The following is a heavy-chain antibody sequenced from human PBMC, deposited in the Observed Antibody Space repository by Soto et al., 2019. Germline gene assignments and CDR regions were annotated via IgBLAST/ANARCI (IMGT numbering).Heavy chain of an antibody. CDR3: TTDASQYESLSGVLHEH. D-gene: IGHD3-3*01. J-gene: IGHJ4*02. CDR2: IKSKTDGGTT. Sequence: PGGSLRLSCAASGFTFSNAWMSWVRQAPGKGLEWVGRIKSKTDGGTTDYAAPVKGRFTISRDDSKNTLYLQMNSLKTEDTAVYYCTTDASQYESLSGVLHEHWGQGTPVNVPS. V-gene: IGHV3-15*01. CDR1: GFTFSNAW.